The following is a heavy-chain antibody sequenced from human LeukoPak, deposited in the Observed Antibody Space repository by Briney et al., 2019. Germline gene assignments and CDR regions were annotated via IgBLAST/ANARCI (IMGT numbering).Heavy chain of an antibody. Sequence: SETLSLTCTVSGGSISSYYWSWIRQPAGKGLEWLGRIHSSKGTNYNPSLNSRVTMSLDTSKNQFSLKLSSVSAADTAMYYCARDRMSDDSGSYFDYWGQGSLVTVSS. CDR2: IHSSKGT. CDR1: GGSISSYY. CDR3: ARDRMSDDSGSYFDY. J-gene: IGHJ4*02. V-gene: IGHV4-4*07. D-gene: IGHD3-22*01.